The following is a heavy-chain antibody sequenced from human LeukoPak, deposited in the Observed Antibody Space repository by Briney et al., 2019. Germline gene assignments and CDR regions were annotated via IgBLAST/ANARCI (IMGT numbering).Heavy chain of an antibody. J-gene: IGHJ4*02. D-gene: IGHD3-10*01. CDR2: IIPFLNIS. V-gene: IGHV1-69*04. CDR1: GDTFSSYA. CDR3: AADDYSAGSYFLYFFDY. Sequence: SVKVFCKASGDTFSSYAISWVRQAPGQGLEWMGRIIPFLNISNYAQNFEDKVAINADKSTSTVYLELTSLTFEDTAIYYCAADDYSAGSYFLYFFDYWGQGTLITVSS.